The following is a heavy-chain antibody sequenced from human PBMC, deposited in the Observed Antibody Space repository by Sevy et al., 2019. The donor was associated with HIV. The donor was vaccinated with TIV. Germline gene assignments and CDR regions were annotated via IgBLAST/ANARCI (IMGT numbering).Heavy chain of an antibody. D-gene: IGHD5-18*01. V-gene: IGHV3-23*01. CDR2: ISGSGDNT. J-gene: IGHJ4*02. CDR3: AEDSGDDNYGLFDY. CDR1: GFTFSNYA. Sequence: GGSLRLSCGASGFTFSNYAMSWVRQAPGKGLEWVSSISGSGDNTYNADSVKGRFTVSRDNSKNTLYLQMSSLRAEDTAVYYCAEDSGDDNYGLFDYWGQGTLVTVSS.